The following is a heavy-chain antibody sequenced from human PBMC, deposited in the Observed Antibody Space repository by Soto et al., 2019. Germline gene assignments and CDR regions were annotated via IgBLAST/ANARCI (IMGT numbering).Heavy chain of an antibody. CDR3: ARGASDYWCAYTEIHCFDS. CDR2: ITYDGAST. Sequence: GGSLRLSCAASGFTFSTYPMHWVRQAPGEGLQWVSVITYDGASTYYADSVKGRFTISRDNSKNTLYLQMNNLRADDTAVYYCARGASDYWCAYTEIHCFDSWGHGTLVTVSS. CDR1: GFTFSTYP. V-gene: IGHV3-30-3*01. J-gene: IGHJ4*01. D-gene: IGHD3-3*01.